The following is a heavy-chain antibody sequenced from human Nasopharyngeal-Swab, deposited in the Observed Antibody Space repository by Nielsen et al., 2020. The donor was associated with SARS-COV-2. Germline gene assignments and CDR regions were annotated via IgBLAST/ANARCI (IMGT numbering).Heavy chain of an antibody. V-gene: IGHV1-2*02. CDR2: INPNSGGT. CDR3: ARVGTYYYGSGGTGRFYYYYGMDV. Sequence: ASVKVSCKASGYTFSGYGFSWVRQAPGQGLEWMGWINPNSGGTNYAQKFQGRVTMTRDTSISTAYMELSRLRSDDTAVYYCARVGTYYYGSGGTGRFYYYYGMDVWGQGTTVTVSS. J-gene: IGHJ6*02. CDR1: GYTFSGYG. D-gene: IGHD3-10*01.